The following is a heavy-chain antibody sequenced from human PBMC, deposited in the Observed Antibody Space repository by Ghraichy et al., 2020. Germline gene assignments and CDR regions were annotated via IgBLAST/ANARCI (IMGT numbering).Heavy chain of an antibody. J-gene: IGHJ4*02. CDR2: TYYRSKWSN. Sequence: SQTLSLTCAISGDSVSSNSAAWNWIRRSPSRGLEWLGRTYYRSKWSNDYAISVKSRITINPDTSKNQFSLQLNSVTPEDTALYYCARSGATGTFDYWGQGTLVTVSS. CDR1: GDSVSSNSAA. D-gene: IGHD1-1*01. V-gene: IGHV6-1*01. CDR3: ARSGATGTFDY.